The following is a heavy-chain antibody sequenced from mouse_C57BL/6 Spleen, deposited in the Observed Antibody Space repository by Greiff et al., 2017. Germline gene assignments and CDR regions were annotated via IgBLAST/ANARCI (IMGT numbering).Heavy chain of an antibody. CDR3: ARLTGTSAMDY. Sequence: EVKLVESGGGLVKPGGSLKLSCAASGFTFSDYGMHWVRQAPEKGLEWVAYISSGSSTIYYADTVKGRFTIARDDAKNTLFLQMTSLRSEDTAMYYCARLTGTSAMDYWGQGTSVTVSS. D-gene: IGHD4-1*01. V-gene: IGHV5-17*01. CDR1: GFTFSDYG. J-gene: IGHJ4*01. CDR2: ISSGSSTI.